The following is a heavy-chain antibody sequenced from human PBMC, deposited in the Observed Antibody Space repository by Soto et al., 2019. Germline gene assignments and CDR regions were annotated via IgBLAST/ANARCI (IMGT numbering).Heavy chain of an antibody. CDR3: ASGIAAAGTYGMDV. V-gene: IGHV4-59*01. CDR2: IYYSGST. J-gene: IGHJ6*02. CDR1: GGSISSYY. Sequence: LETLSLTCTVSGGSISSYYWSWIRQPPGKGLEWIGYIYYSGSTNYNPSLKSRVTISVDTSKNQFSLKLSSVTAADTAVYYCASGIAAAGTYGMDVWGQGPTLTVSS. D-gene: IGHD6-13*01.